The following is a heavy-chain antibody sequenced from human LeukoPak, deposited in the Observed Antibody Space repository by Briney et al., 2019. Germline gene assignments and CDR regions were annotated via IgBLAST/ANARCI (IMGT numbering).Heavy chain of an antibody. Sequence: PGGSLRLSCVASGFTFSNAWMSWVRQAPGKGLEWVGRIKSKTDGGTTDYAAPVKGRFTISRDDSKSTLYLQMNSLKTEDTAVYYCTTLVYYSFNGMDVWGQGTTVTVSS. CDR2: IKSKTDGGTT. CDR1: GFTFSNAW. D-gene: IGHD3-10*01. J-gene: IGHJ6*02. CDR3: TTLVYYSFNGMDV. V-gene: IGHV3-15*01.